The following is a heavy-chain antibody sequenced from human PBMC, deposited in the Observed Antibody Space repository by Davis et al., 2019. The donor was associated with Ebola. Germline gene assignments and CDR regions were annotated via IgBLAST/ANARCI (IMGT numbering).Heavy chain of an antibody. CDR2: IIPIFGTT. J-gene: IGHJ6*02. V-gene: IGHV1-69*06. D-gene: IGHD3-10*01. Sequence: SVKVSCKASGDTFSRYAISWVRQAPGQGPEWMGTIIPIFGTTNYAQKFQGRVTITADKSTTTAYMEVTSLRSEDTAVYYCARDYGSGSSFGPLGYYYGMDVWGQGTTVTVSS. CDR1: GDTFSRYA. CDR3: ARDYGSGSSFGPLGYYYGMDV.